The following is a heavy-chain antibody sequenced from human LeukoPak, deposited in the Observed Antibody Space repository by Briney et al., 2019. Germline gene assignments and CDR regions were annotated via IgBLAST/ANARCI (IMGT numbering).Heavy chain of an antibody. D-gene: IGHD1-7*01. CDR2: ISGSGGNT. V-gene: IGHV3-23*01. CDR3: AKDLHGGTTHY. CDR1: GFTFSSYA. Sequence: GGSLRLSCAASGFTFSSYAMSWVRQAPGKGLEWVSAISGSGGNTYYADSVKGRFTISRDNSKNTLYLQMNSLRAEDTAVYYCAKDLHGGTTHYWGQGTLVTVSS. J-gene: IGHJ4*02.